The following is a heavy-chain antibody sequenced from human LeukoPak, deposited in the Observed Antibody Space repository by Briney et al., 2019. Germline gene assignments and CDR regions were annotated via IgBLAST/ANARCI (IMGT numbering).Heavy chain of an antibody. CDR2: ISSSSSYI. CDR3: ARGYCTNGVCYSGLGY. J-gene: IGHJ4*02. V-gene: IGHV3-21*01. CDR1: GFTFSSYS. D-gene: IGHD2-8*01. Sequence: PGGSLRLSCAASGFTFSSYSMNWVRQAPGKGLEWVSSISSSSSYIYYADSGKGRFTISRDNAKNSLYLQMNSLRAEDTAVYYCARGYCTNGVCYSGLGYWGQGTLVTVSS.